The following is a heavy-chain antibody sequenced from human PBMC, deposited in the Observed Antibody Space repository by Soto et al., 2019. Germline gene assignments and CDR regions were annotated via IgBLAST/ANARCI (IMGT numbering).Heavy chain of an antibody. CDR2: ISSSSYI. Sequence: GGSLRLSCAASGFTFSSYSMNWVRQAPGKGLEWVSSISSSSYIYYADSVKGRFTISRDNAKNSLYLQMNSLRAEDTAVYYCARPSDFWTGYYLPGDYWGQGTLVTVSS. D-gene: IGHD3-3*01. V-gene: IGHV3-21*01. J-gene: IGHJ4*02. CDR3: ARPSDFWTGYYLPGDY. CDR1: GFTFSSYS.